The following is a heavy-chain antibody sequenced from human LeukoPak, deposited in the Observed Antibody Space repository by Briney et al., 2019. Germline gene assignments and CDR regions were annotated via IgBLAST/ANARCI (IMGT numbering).Heavy chain of an antibody. Sequence: SETLSLTCTVSGVSISDYYWSWIRQPAGKGLEWIGRIHGSGATNYNPCLSSRVTVSLDTSKNQFSLKLTSVTAADTAVYFCTRGAQIVMSSNYYVPWGQGTLVIASS. CDR3: TRGAQIVMSSNYYVP. D-gene: IGHD3-16*01. CDR1: GVSISDYY. J-gene: IGHJ5*02. CDR2: IHGSGAT. V-gene: IGHV4-4*07.